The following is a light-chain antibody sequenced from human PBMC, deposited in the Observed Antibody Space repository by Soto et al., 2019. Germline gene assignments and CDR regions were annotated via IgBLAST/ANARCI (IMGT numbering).Light chain of an antibody. CDR2: AAS. Sequence: DIQMTQSPSSLSASVGDRVTITCRASQGISNFLAWYQQKPGKVPKLLIYAASTLQSGVPSRFSGSGSGTVFTLPISSLQPEDVAVYYCKKNSRPPGTFGKGTKGKIK. V-gene: IGKV1-27*01. CDR3: KKNSRPPGT. J-gene: IGKJ1*01. CDR1: QGISNF.